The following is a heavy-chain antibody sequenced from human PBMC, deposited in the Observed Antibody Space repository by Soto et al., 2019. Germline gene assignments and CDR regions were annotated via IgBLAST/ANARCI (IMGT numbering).Heavy chain of an antibody. V-gene: IGHV4-59*01. J-gene: IGHJ6*03. Sequence: SETLSLTCTVSGGSISSYYWSWIRQPPGKGLEWIGYIYYSGSTNYNPSLKSRVTISVDTSKNQFSLKLSSVTAADTAVYYCAISNYDFWSGYYNPWPDYYYMDVWGKGTTVTVSS. CDR2: IYYSGST. D-gene: IGHD3-3*01. CDR1: GGSISSYY. CDR3: AISNYDFWSGYYNPWPDYYYMDV.